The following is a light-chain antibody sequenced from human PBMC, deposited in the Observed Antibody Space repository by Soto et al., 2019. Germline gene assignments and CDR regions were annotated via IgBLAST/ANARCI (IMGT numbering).Light chain of an antibody. Sequence: EIILTQSPSTLSLSTGERATLSCRASQSVTNYLAWYQQKPGQAPRLLIYGASIRATGIPDRFSGSGSGTDFTLTISRLEPEDFATYYCQQLHGYPITFGQRTLPEIK. CDR2: GAS. J-gene: IGKJ5*01. CDR1: QSVTNY. V-gene: IGKV3-11*01. CDR3: QQLHGYPIT.